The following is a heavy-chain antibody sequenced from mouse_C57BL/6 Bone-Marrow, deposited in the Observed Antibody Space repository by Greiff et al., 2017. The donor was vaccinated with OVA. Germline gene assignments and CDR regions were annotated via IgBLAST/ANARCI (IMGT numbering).Heavy chain of an antibody. Sequence: VQLQQSGPELAKPGASVKIPCKASGYTFTDYNMDWVKQSHGKSLEWIGDINSNNGGTIYNQKFKGKATLTVDKSSSTAYMELRSLTSEDTAVYYCAREGYYYYDGGAWFAYWGQGTLVTVSA. V-gene: IGHV1-18*01. CDR1: GYTFTDYN. CDR2: INSNNGGT. CDR3: AREGYYYYDGGAWFAY. J-gene: IGHJ3*01. D-gene: IGHD2-4*01.